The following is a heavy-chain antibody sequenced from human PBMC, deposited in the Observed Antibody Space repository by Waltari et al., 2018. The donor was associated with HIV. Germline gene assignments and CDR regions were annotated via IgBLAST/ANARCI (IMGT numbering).Heavy chain of an antibody. J-gene: IGHJ4*02. CDR1: GFTFITYA. V-gene: IGHV3-30*04. D-gene: IGHD3-16*01. CDR2: ISFDLKNK. Sequence: QVQLVESGGGVVQPGRSLRLSCAASGFTFITYATHWVLQAPGKGLEWVAMISFDLKNKFYADSVSGRFTISRDNSKNTLYLQMNNLRSEDTAVYYCAKDRTLRMMGYYFDNWGQGTLVTVSS. CDR3: AKDRTLRMMGYYFDN.